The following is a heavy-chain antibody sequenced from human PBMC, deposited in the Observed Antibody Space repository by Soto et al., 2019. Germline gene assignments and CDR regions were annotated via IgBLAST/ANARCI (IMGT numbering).Heavy chain of an antibody. J-gene: IGHJ3*02. CDR3: ATHHTVTLDI. Sequence: QVQLQESGPGLVKPSGTLSLTCAVSGGSISSSNWWSWVRQPPGKGLERIGEIYHSGSTNYNPSLKGRVTISVDKSKNQFSLKLSSVTAADTAVYYCATHHTVTLDIWGQGTMVTVSS. CDR2: IYHSGST. CDR1: GGSISSSNW. V-gene: IGHV4-4*02. D-gene: IGHD4-17*01.